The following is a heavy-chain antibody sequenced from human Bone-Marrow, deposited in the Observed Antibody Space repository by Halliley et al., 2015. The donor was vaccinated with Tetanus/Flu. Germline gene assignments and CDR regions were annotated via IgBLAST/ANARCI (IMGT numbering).Heavy chain of an antibody. Sequence: YDGRQKYYADSVKGRFTISRDNSKNTVILEMNSLRVEDTAVYYCARDPYNWNVFDWYFDLWGRGTLVTVSS. V-gene: IGHV3-33*01. D-gene: IGHD1-20*01. CDR2: YDGRQK. J-gene: IGHJ2*01. CDR3: ARDPYNWNVFDWYFDL.